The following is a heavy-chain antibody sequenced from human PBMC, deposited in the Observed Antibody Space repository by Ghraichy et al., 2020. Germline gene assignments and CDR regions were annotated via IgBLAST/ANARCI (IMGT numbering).Heavy chain of an antibody. CDR3: ASITGAHYYFDY. Sequence: SQTLSLTCTVSGGSVSSGSYYWSWIRQPPGKGLEWIGYIYYSGSTNYNPSLKSRVTISVDTSKNQFSLKLSSVTAADTAVYYCASITGAHYYFDYWGQGTLVTVSS. D-gene: IGHD3-10*01. V-gene: IGHV4-61*01. J-gene: IGHJ4*02. CDR2: IYYSGST. CDR1: GGSVSSGSYY.